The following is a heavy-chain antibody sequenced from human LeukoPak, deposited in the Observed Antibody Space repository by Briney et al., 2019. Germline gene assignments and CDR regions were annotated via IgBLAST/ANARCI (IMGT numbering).Heavy chain of an antibody. CDR1: GFTFSDYY. Sequence: PGGSLRLSCAASGFTFSDYYMSWIRQAPRKGLEWVSYISSSGSTIYYADSVKGRFTISRDNAKNSLYLQMNSLRAEDTAVYYCAGDPPKPGEDYYYYYYMDVWGKGTTVTVSS. CDR2: ISSSGSTI. V-gene: IGHV3-11*01. CDR3: AGDPPKPGEDYYYYYYMDV. J-gene: IGHJ6*03. D-gene: IGHD7-27*01.